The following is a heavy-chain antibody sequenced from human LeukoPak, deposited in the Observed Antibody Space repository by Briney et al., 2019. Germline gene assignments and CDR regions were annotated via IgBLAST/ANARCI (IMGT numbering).Heavy chain of an antibody. J-gene: IGHJ3*02. D-gene: IGHD3-22*01. V-gene: IGHV4-59*12. CDR2: IYYSGST. Sequence: PSETLSLTCTVSGGSISSYYWSWIRQPPGKGLEWIGYIYYSGSTNYNPSLKSRVTMSVDTSKNQFSLKLTSVTAADTAVYYCARDRYYYDTSGYYSAFDTWGQGTMVTVSS. CDR1: GGSISSYY. CDR3: ARDRYYYDTSGYYSAFDT.